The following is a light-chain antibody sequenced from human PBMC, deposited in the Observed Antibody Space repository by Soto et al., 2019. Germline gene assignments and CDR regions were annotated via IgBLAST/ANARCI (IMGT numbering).Light chain of an antibody. CDR3: QHYNGWPLT. V-gene: IGKV3-15*01. CDR1: QSVSSN. J-gene: IGKJ4*01. CDR2: GAS. Sequence: ETVMTQSPATLSVSPGEGATLSCRASQSVSSNLAWYQQKPGQAPRLPIYGASTRATDVPSRFSGSGSGTEFTLTIGSLQSEDFAVYYCQHYNGWPLTFGGGTKVEIK.